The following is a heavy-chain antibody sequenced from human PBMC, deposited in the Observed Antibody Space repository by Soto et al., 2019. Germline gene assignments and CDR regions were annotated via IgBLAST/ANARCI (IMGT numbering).Heavy chain of an antibody. CDR1: GYTFTSYD. V-gene: IGHV1-8*01. Sequence: ASVKVSCKASGYTFTSYDINWVRQATGQGLEWMGWMNPNSGNTGYAQKFQGRVTMTRNTSISTAYMELSSLRSEDTAVYYCARGYNQWLATWTDYWGQGTLVTVSS. CDR2: MNPNSGNT. J-gene: IGHJ4*02. D-gene: IGHD6-19*01. CDR3: ARGYNQWLATWTDY.